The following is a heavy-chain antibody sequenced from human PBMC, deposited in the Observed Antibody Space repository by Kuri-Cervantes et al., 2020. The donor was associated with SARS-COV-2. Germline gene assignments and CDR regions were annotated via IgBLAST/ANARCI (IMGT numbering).Heavy chain of an antibody. J-gene: IGHJ4*02. CDR1: GFTFSDYY. V-gene: IGHV3-11*04. CDR2: ISSSGSTI. CDR3: AREIIAAAGPFDY. Sequence: GESLKISCAASGFTFSDYYMSWIRQAPGKGLEWVSYISSSGSTIYYADSVKGRFTISRDNAKNSLYLQMNSLRAEDTAVYYCAREIIAAAGPFDYWGQGTLVTVAS. D-gene: IGHD6-13*01.